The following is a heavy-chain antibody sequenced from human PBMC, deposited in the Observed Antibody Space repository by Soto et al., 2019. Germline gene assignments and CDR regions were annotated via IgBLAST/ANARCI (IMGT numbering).Heavy chain of an antibody. CDR1: GGTFSTYT. D-gene: IGHD3-22*01. Sequence: QVQLVQSGTEVKKPGSSVKVSCKASGGTFSTYTMTWVRQAPGQGLEWMGGIIPLFGRANYAQKFQGRVTITADESTSTVYMELSSLRSEDTAVYYCARSQDSSGYWNNCFDPWGQGTLVTVSS. J-gene: IGHJ5*02. V-gene: IGHV1-69*01. CDR3: ARSQDSSGYWNNCFDP. CDR2: IIPLFGRA.